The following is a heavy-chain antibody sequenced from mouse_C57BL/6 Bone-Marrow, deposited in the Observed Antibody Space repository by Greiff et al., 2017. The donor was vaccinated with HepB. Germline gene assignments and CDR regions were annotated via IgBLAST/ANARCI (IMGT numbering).Heavy chain of an antibody. V-gene: IGHV1-55*01. CDR3: ATQDDYYGSPLGY. CDR1: GYTFTSYW. Sequence: QVQLQQSGAELVKPGASVKMSCKASGYTFTSYWITWVKQRPGQGLEWIGDIYPGSGSTNYNEKFKSKATLTVDTSSSTAYMKLSSLTTEDSAVFYCATQDDYYGSPLGYWGQGTTLTVSS. D-gene: IGHD1-1*01. CDR2: IYPGSGST. J-gene: IGHJ2*01.